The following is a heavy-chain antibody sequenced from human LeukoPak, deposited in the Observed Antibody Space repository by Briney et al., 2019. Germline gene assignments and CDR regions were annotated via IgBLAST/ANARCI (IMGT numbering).Heavy chain of an antibody. J-gene: IGHJ4*02. CDR1: GFTFSSYA. Sequence: GGSLRLFCAASGFTFSSYAMSWVRQAPGKGLEWVSAISGSGGSTYSADSVKGRFTISRDNSKNTLYLQMNSLRAEDTAVYYCAKIEPAAAGIGGVMDYWGQGTLVTVSS. CDR2: ISGSGGST. D-gene: IGHD6-13*01. CDR3: AKIEPAAAGIGGVMDY. V-gene: IGHV3-23*01.